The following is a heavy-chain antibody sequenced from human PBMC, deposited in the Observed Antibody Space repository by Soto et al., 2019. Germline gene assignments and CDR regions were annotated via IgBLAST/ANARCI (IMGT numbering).Heavy chain of an antibody. J-gene: IGHJ4*02. CDR1: GFTFSNAW. CDR3: STDATFYSGDYVRFDF. Sequence: PGGSLRLSCLASGFTFSNAWVNWVRQAPGKGLEWVGRVKSKTDGGTSDYAALVRDRFTVSRDDSKNMVYLQMSSLKIEDTAVYYCSTDATFYSGDYVRFDFWGQGTLVTVSS. D-gene: IGHD4-17*01. V-gene: IGHV3-15*07. CDR2: VKSKTDGGTS.